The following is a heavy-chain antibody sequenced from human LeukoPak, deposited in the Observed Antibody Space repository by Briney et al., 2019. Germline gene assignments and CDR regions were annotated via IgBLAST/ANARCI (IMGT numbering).Heavy chain of an antibody. Sequence: SETLSLTCAVSGGSFSGHYWNWIRQPPGKGLEWIGEINHGGSTNYNPSLKSRVTISVDTSKNQFSLKLSSVTAADTAVYYCASPGLDYWGQGTLVTVSS. CDR2: INHGGST. J-gene: IGHJ4*02. D-gene: IGHD7-27*01. V-gene: IGHV4-34*01. CDR3: ASPGLDY. CDR1: GGSFSGHY.